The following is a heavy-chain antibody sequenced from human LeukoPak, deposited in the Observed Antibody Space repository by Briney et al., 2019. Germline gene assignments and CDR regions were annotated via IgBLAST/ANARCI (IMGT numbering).Heavy chain of an antibody. D-gene: IGHD3-10*01. CDR1: GFTFSSNR. CDR3: AKVGWFGELLTFDY. V-gene: IGHV3-30*18. J-gene: IGHJ4*02. CDR2: ISYDGSGE. Sequence: GGSLRLSCAASGFTFSSNRMHWVRQAPGKGLEWVAVISYDGSGESYIDSVKGRFAVSRDNSRNTLYLQMNSLRPEDTAVYYCAKVGWFGELLTFDYWGQGTLVTVSS.